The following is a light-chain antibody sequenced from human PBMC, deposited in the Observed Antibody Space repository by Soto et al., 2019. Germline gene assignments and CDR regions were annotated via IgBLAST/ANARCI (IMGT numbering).Light chain of an antibody. Sequence: QSVLTQPPSASGSPGQSVTISCTGTSGDVGGYNYVSWYQQHPGKAPKLMIYGVNKRPSGVPDRFSGSKSANTASLTVSGLQAEDEADYYCSSFAGSNNPVVFGGGTKLTVL. V-gene: IGLV2-8*01. CDR3: SSFAGSNNPVV. J-gene: IGLJ2*01. CDR1: SGDVGGYNY. CDR2: GVN.